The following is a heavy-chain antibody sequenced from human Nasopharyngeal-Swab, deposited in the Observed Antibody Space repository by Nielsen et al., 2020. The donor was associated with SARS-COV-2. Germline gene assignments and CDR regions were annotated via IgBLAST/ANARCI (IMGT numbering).Heavy chain of an antibody. CDR2: INSDGSST. Sequence: GGSLRLSCAASGFTFNSYWMHWVRQAPGKGLLWVSRINSDGSSTNYADSVKGRFTISRDTAKNTLYLQMNSLRAEDTAVYYCARDRVQYGNIVGALGPYYYYYYMDVWGKGTTVTVSS. CDR1: GFTFNSYW. CDR3: ARDRVQYGNIVGALGPYYYYYYMDV. D-gene: IGHD1-26*01. J-gene: IGHJ6*03. V-gene: IGHV3-74*01.